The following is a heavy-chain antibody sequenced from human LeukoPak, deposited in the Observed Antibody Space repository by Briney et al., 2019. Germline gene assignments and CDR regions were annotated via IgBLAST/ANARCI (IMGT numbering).Heavy chain of an antibody. CDR1: GYTFTGYY. D-gene: IGHD6-19*01. CDR3: ARGPLSGYSSGTYDAFDI. Sequence: ASVKVSCKASGYTFTGYYIHWVRQAPGQGLEWMGWINPNSGGTNYAQKFQGRVTMTRDTSISTAYMELSRLRSDDTAVYYCARGPLSGYSSGTYDAFDIWGQGTMVTVSS. V-gene: IGHV1-2*02. J-gene: IGHJ3*02. CDR2: INPNSGGT.